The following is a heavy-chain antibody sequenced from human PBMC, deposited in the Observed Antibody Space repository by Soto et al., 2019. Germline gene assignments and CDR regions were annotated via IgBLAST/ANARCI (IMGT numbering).Heavy chain of an antibody. CDR1: GGTFSSYA. D-gene: IGHD5-18*01. J-gene: IGHJ4*02. CDR3: ARGPSRPYSYGYYFDY. V-gene: IGHV1-69*01. CDR2: VIPIFGTA. Sequence: QVQLVQSGAEVMKPGSSVKVSCKASGGTFSSYAISWVRQAPGQGLEWMGGVIPIFGTANYAQKFQGRVTITEDESTRTGYMELSSLRSEDTAVYYCARGPSRPYSYGYYFDYWGQGTLFTVSS.